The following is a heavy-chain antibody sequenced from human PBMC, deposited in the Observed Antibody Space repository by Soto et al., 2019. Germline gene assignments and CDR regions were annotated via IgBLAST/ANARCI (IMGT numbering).Heavy chain of an antibody. CDR3: ARDIFPYYYGSGSYYNDFHYYYYGMDV. Sequence: EASVKVSCKASGYTFTSYGISWVRQAPGQGLEWMGWISAYNGNTNYAQKLQGRVTMTTDTSTSTAYMELRSLRSDDTAVYYCARDIFPYYYGSGSYYNDFHYYYYGMDVWG. CDR2: ISAYNGNT. CDR1: GYTFTSYG. D-gene: IGHD3-10*01. J-gene: IGHJ6*02. V-gene: IGHV1-18*01.